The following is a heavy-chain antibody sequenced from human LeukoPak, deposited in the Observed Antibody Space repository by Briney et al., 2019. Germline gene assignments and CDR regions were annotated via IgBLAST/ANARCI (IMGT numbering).Heavy chain of an antibody. CDR3: ARGRVSSSTWYSTYYYYFYMDV. Sequence: SETLSLTCTVSDDSITMYYWTWIRQPPGKGLEWIGYVDHTGSTNFNPSLNGRVSISRDTTKNLFSLRLRSVTAADTAVYFCARGRVSSSTWYSTYYYYFYMDVWGKGTTVTVSS. CDR2: VDHTGST. D-gene: IGHD1-1*01. J-gene: IGHJ6*03. V-gene: IGHV4-59*01. CDR1: DDSITMYY.